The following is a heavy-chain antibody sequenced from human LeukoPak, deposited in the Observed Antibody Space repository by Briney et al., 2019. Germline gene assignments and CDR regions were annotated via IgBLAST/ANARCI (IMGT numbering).Heavy chain of an antibody. CDR2: ISSVSNAI. J-gene: IGHJ4*02. D-gene: IGHD4-23*01. Sequence: GGSLRLSCAASGFTFGSYSMNWVRQAPGKGLEWLSYISSVSNAIYYADSVKGRFTISRDNGKNSLYLQLNSLRAEDTAVYYCARWVGTLGSLDFWGQGTLVTVSS. V-gene: IGHV3-48*04. CDR1: GFTFGSYS. CDR3: ARWVGTLGSLDF.